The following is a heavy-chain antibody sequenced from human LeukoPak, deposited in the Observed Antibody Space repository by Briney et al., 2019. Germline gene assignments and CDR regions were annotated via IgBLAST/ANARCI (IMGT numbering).Heavy chain of an antibody. CDR3: ARDGYDSSGVDY. Sequence: GGSLRLSCAASGFTFSSYAMSWARQAPGKGLEWVSAISGSGGSTYYADSVKGRFTISRDNSKNTLYLQMNSLRAEDTAVYYCARDGYDSSGVDYWGQGTLVTVSS. J-gene: IGHJ4*02. D-gene: IGHD3-22*01. V-gene: IGHV3-23*01. CDR1: GFTFSSYA. CDR2: ISGSGGST.